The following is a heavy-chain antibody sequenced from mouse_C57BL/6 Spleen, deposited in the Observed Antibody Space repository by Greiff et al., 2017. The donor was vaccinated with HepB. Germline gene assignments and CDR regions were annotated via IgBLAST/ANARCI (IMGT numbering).Heavy chain of an antibody. V-gene: IGHV5-17*01. D-gene: IGHD1-1*01. CDR1: GFTFSDYG. Sequence: EVHLVESGGGLVKPGGSLKLSCAASGFTFSDYGMHWVRQAPEKGLEWVAYISSGSSTIYYADTVKGRFTISRDKAKNTLFLQMTSLRSEDTAMYYCARNSVAPSYWYFDVWGTGTTVTVSS. J-gene: IGHJ1*03. CDR3: ARNSVAPSYWYFDV. CDR2: ISSGSSTI.